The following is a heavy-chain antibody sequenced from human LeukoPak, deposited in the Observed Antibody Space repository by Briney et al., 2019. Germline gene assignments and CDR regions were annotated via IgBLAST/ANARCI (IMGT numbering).Heavy chain of an antibody. CDR2: ISYDGSNK. Sequence: QPGRSLRLSCAASGFTFSSYAMHWVRQAPGKGLEWVAVISYDGSNKYYADSVKGRFTTSRDNSKNTLYLQMNSLRAEDTAVYYCARDASYGGTFDYWGQGTLVTVSS. V-gene: IGHV3-30-3*01. J-gene: IGHJ4*02. D-gene: IGHD4-17*01. CDR3: ARDASYGGTFDY. CDR1: GFTFSSYA.